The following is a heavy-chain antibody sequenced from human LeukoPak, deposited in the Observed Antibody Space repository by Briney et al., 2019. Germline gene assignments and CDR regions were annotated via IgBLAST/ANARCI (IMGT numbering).Heavy chain of an antibody. J-gene: IGHJ4*02. D-gene: IGHD1-26*01. CDR1: GFTFNNYA. CDR3: AKNEVALGGFLDY. CDR2: LTATGGIT. Sequence: PGGSLRLSCAAPGFTFNNYAMSWVRQAPGKGLEWVSGLTATGGITSYAGSVKGRFTISRDNSKSTLHLQMNSLRAEDTAVYYCAKNEVALGGFLDYWGQGTLVTVSS. V-gene: IGHV3-23*01.